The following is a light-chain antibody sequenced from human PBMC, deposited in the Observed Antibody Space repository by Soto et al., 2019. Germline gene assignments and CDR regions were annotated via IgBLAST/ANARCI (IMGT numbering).Light chain of an antibody. CDR3: SSFAGTNSFV. J-gene: IGLJ1*01. Sequence: LTHPPPPPRAPWQLLPKPCPGTPGYIGAFNYVSWYQQRPGKAPKLIIYEVTRRPSGVPDRIFASKSDTTASLTVSGLQAEDEADYYCSSFAGTNSFVFGTGTKVTV. CDR2: EVT. CDR1: PGYIGAFNY. V-gene: IGLV2-8*01.